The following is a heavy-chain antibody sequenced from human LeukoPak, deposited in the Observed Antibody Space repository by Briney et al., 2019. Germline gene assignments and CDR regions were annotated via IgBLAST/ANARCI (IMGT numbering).Heavy chain of an antibody. V-gene: IGHV4-59*01. J-gene: IGHJ2*01. CDR2: LYDSGST. CDR1: GGSISSYH. Sequence: SETLSLTCTVSGGSISSYHWSWIRQPPGKGLEWIGCLYDSGSTNYDPSVKSRVTISVDTSNNQFSLRLRSVTAADTAIYYCARGLVAVTGTWYFNVWGRGSLVTVSS. CDR3: ARGLVAVTGTWYFNV. D-gene: IGHD6-19*01.